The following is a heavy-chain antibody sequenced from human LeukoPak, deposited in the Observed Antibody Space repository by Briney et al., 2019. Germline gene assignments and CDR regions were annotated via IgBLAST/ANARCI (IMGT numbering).Heavy chain of an antibody. CDR2: IRYDGSNK. V-gene: IGHV3-30*02. Sequence: GGSLRLSCAGSGFTFSSYGMHWVRQAPGKGLEWVAFIRYDGSNKYYADSVKGRFTISRDNSKNTLYLQMNSLRAEDTAVYYCAKGMVRGAYFGNYWGQGTLVTVSS. CDR3: AKGMVRGAYFGNY. J-gene: IGHJ4*02. CDR1: GFTFSSYG. D-gene: IGHD3-10*01.